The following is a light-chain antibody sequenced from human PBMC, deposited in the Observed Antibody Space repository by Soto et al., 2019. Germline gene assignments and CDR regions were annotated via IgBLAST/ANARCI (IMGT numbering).Light chain of an antibody. Sequence: QSALTEPAFVSRSPGQSITISCTDTRSDVGGYNYVSWYQHRPGEAPKLMIYDVSNRPSGVSNRFSGSKSGNTASLTISGLQPEDEADYYCSSYTTSNTRQIAFGTGTKLTVL. CDR3: SSYTTSNTRQIA. CDR2: DVS. J-gene: IGLJ1*01. V-gene: IGLV2-14*03. CDR1: RSDVGGYNY.